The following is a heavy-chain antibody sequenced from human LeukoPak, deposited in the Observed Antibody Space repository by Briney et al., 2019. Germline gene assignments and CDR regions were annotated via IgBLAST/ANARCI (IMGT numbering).Heavy chain of an antibody. D-gene: IGHD1-26*01. CDR1: GYSISSGYY. CDR2: IYHSGST. Sequence: SETLSLTCTVSGYSISSGYYWGWIRQPPGKGLEWIGSIYHSGSTYYNPSLKSRVTISVDTSKNQFSLKLSSVTAADTAVYYCVRSRSYSSPLDFWGQGTLVTVSS. CDR3: VRSRSYSSPLDF. V-gene: IGHV4-38-2*02. J-gene: IGHJ4*02.